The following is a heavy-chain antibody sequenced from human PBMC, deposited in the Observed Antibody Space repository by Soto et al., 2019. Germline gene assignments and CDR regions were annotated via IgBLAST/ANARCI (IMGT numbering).Heavy chain of an antibody. Sequence: PSETLSLTCTVSGDSISGFYWSWIRQPPGKGLEWIGYISESGSTNYIPSLKSRVTISVDTSKNQFSLKLSSVTAADTAVYYCARDHGIAAAGYNWFDPWGQATLVTVS. V-gene: IGHV4-59*01. CDR1: GDSISGFY. CDR2: ISESGST. J-gene: IGHJ5*02. D-gene: IGHD6-13*01. CDR3: ARDHGIAAAGYNWFDP.